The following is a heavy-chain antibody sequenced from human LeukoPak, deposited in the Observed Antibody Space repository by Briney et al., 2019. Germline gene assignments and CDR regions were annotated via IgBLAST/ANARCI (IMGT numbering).Heavy chain of an antibody. J-gene: IGHJ6*04. Sequence: SQTLSLTCTVSGGSISSGRYYWSWIRQPAGKGLEWIGRIYTSGSTNYNPSLKSRVTISVDTSKNQLDLELSSVTAADNAVYYCARGEDAVATIFFYYYYGMDVWGKGTTVTVSS. D-gene: IGHD5-12*01. CDR2: IYTSGST. V-gene: IGHV4-61*02. CDR3: ARGEDAVATIFFYYYYGMDV. CDR1: GGSISSGRYY.